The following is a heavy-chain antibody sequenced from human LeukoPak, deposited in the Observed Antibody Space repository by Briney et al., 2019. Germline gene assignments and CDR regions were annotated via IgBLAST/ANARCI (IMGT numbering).Heavy chain of an antibody. J-gene: IGHJ4*02. V-gene: IGHV1-3*01. CDR2: INAGNGNT. CDR1: GYTFISYA. CDR3: ARDGGGYCINGVCYFFDY. Sequence: ASVKVSCKASGYTFISYAMHWVRQAPGQRLEWMGWINAGNGNTKYSQKFQGRVTITRDTSASTAYMELSSLRSEDTAVYYCARDGGGYCINGVCYFFDYWGQGTLVTVSS. D-gene: IGHD2-8*01.